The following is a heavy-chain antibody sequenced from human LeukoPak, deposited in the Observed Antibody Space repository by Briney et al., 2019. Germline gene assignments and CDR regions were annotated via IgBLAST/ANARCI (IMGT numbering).Heavy chain of an antibody. J-gene: IGHJ3*02. CDR1: GYTFTNYY. V-gene: IGHV1-2*06. CDR2: INPNNGGT. CDR3: AITVVENAFDI. Sequence: ASMKVSRKASGYTFTNYYIHWVRQALGQGLEWMGRINPNNGGTNYAQKFQGSVTMARDTSISTAYMELSGLTSDDTAIYYCAITVVENAFDIWGQGTMVIVSS. D-gene: IGHD4-23*01.